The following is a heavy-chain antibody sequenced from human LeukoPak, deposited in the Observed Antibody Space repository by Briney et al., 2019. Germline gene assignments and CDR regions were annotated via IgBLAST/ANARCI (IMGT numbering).Heavy chain of an antibody. V-gene: IGHV3-23*01. CDR1: GFTFSSYS. CDR3: AKDKVAVAGGYAFDI. CDR2: ISKSGGST. D-gene: IGHD6-19*01. J-gene: IGHJ3*02. Sequence: GGSLRLSCAASGFTFSSYSMSWVRQAPGKGLEWVSTISKSGGSTYYADSVKGRFTISRDNSKNTLYLQMNSLRVEDTAVYYCAKDKVAVAGGYAFDIWGQGTVVTVSS.